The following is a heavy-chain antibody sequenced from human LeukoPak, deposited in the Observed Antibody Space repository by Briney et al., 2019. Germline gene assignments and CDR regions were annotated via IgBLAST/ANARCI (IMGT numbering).Heavy chain of an antibody. CDR1: GGSVSSGSYY. CDR3: ARQYSSGWS. J-gene: IGHJ5*02. V-gene: IGHV4-39*01. D-gene: IGHD6-19*01. Sequence: SETLSLTCTVSGGSVSSGSYYWGWIRQPPGKGLEWIGSIYYSGSTYYNPSLKSRVTISVDTSKNQFSLKLSSVTAADTAVYYCARQYSSGWSWGQGTLVTVSS. CDR2: IYYSGST.